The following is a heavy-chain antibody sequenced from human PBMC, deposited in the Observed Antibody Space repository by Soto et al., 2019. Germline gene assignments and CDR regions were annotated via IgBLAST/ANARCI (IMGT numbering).Heavy chain of an antibody. D-gene: IGHD1-20*01. J-gene: IGHJ4*02. CDR1: GISVTGTC. CDR2: LSSAAAI. V-gene: IGHV3-53*01. CDR3: ARSSNWKYFFDS. Sequence: TGGSLRLSCAASGISVTGTCMAWARHAPGKGLQWVPGLSSAAAIYYLVSVKGRFTISIDKANYTLSLQMNSLRLEDSSLYYCARSSNWKYFFDSWGRGTVVTVAS.